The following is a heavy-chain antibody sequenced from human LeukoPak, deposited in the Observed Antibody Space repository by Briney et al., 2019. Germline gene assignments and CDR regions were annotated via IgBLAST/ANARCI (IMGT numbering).Heavy chain of an antibody. J-gene: IGHJ4*02. D-gene: IGHD5-18*01. CDR1: GSSLTELS. CDR3: AAGRPYSLLDY. V-gene: IGHV1-24*01. Sequence: ASVKVSCTVSGSSLTELSLYWVRQAPGKGLECMGGFDVIDAKTFYAQKFQGRVTMTEDSSTDTAYMELSSPRSDDTAFYYCAAGRPYSLLDYWGQGTLLTVSS. CDR2: FDVIDAKT.